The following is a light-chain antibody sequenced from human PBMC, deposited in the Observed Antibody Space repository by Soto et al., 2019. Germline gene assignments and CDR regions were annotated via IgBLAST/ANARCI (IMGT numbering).Light chain of an antibody. V-gene: IGLV2-14*01. Sequence: QSALAQPASVSGSPGQSITISCTGTSSDVGGYNYASWYQQHPGKAPKLMIYDVSNRPSGVSNRFSGSKSGNTASLTISGLQAEDEADYYCSSYTSSSTLDYGFGTGTKVTVL. CDR3: SSYTSSSTLDYG. J-gene: IGLJ1*01. CDR1: SSDVGGYNY. CDR2: DVS.